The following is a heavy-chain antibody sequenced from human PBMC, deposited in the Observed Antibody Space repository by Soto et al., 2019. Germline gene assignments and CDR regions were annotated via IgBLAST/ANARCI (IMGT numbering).Heavy chain of an antibody. CDR3: ARGSIGSGKGYYYYGMDV. V-gene: IGHV1-69*13. Sequence: SVKVSCKASGGTFSSYAISWVRQAPGQGLEWMGGIIPIFGTANYAQKFQGRVTITADESTSTAYMELSSLRSEDTAVYYCARGSIGSGKGYYYYGMDVWGQGTTVTVSS. J-gene: IGHJ6*02. CDR1: GGTFSSYA. D-gene: IGHD6-19*01. CDR2: IIPIFGTA.